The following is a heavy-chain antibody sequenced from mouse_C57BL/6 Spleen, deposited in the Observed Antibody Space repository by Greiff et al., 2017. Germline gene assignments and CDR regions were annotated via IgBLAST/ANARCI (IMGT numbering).Heavy chain of an antibody. D-gene: IGHD1-1*01. J-gene: IGHJ3*01. Sequence: EVQLQQSGAELVRPGASVKLSCTASGFNIKDYYMHWVKQRPEQGLEWIGRIDPEDGDTEYAPKFQGKATMTADTSSNTAYLQLSSLTSEDTAVXYCTTGGYGSSSFAYWGQGTLVTVSA. CDR2: IDPEDGDT. CDR3: TTGGYGSSSFAY. V-gene: IGHV14-1*01. CDR1: GFNIKDYY.